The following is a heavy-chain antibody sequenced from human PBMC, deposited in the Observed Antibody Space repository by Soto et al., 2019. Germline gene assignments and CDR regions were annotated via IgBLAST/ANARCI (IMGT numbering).Heavy chain of an antibody. CDR3: ARQGSGSEYPQYFYYGMDV. D-gene: IGHD5-12*01. CDR2: INPNSGVA. J-gene: IGHJ6*02. CDR1: GYTFTAYY. V-gene: IGHV1-2*02. Sequence: VELVQSGAEVEKPGAAVRISCKTSGYTFTAYYIHWVRQAPGQGLEWMGWINPNSGVANYAQKFQGRVTMTRDTSISTVYMELTKVRSEDTTIYYCARQGSGSEYPQYFYYGMDVWGQGTTAAASS.